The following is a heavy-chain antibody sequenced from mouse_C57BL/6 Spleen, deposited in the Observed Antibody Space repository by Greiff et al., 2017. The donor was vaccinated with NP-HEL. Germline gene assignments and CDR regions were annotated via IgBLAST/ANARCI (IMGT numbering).Heavy chain of an antibody. CDR1: GYTFTDYY. V-gene: IGHV1-26*01. Sequence: EVQLQQSGPELVKPGASVKISCKASGYTFTDYYMNWVKQSHGKSLEWIGDINPNNGGTSYNEKFKGKATLTVDKSSSTAYMEIRSLTSEDSAVYYCAKRQLRPYAMDYWGQGTSVTVSS. CDR3: AKRQLRPYAMDY. CDR2: INPNNGGT. J-gene: IGHJ4*01. D-gene: IGHD3-2*02.